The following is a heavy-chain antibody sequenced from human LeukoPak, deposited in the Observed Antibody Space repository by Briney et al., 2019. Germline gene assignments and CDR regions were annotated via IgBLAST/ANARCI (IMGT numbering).Heavy chain of an antibody. J-gene: IGHJ4*02. D-gene: IGHD3-3*01. CDR3: ARDPTTMFGVVPFDY. CDR2: INHSGST. CDR1: GGSFSGYY. Sequence: SETLSLTCAVCGGSFSGYYWSWIRQPPGKGLEWIGEINHSGSTNYNTSLKSRVTISVDTSKNQFSLKLSSVTAADTAVYYCARDPTTMFGVVPFDYWGQGTLVTVSS. V-gene: IGHV4-34*01.